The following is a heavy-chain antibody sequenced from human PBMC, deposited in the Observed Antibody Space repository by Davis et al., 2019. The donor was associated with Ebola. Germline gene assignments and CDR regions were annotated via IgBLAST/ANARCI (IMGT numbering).Heavy chain of an antibody. D-gene: IGHD4-11*01. Sequence: ASVKVSCKASGYTFTSYGISWVRQAPGQGLEWMGWISAYNGNTNYAQKLQGRVTMTTDTSTSTAYMELRSLRSDDTAVYYCARDRPDYSWGGAFDYWGQGTLVTVSS. J-gene: IGHJ4*02. CDR1: GYTFTSYG. CDR3: ARDRPDYSWGGAFDY. CDR2: ISAYNGNT. V-gene: IGHV1-18*01.